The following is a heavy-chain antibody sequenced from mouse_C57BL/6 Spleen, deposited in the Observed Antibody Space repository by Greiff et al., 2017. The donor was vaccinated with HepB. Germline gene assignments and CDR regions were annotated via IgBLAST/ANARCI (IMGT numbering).Heavy chain of an antibody. J-gene: IGHJ3*01. CDR2: IDPATGGT. CDR1: GYTFTDYE. D-gene: IGHD1-1*01. CDR3: TRDGSSSAWFAY. V-gene: IGHV1-15*01. Sequence: QVQLKQSGAELVRPGASVTLSCKASGYTFTDYEMHWVKQTPVHGLEWIGAIDPATGGTAYNQKFKGKAILTADKSSSTAYMELRSLTSADSAVYYGTRDGSSSAWFAYWGQGTLVTVSA.